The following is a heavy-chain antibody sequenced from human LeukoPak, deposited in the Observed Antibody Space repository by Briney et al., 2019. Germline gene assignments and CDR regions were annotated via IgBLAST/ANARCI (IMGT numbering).Heavy chain of an antibody. CDR2: IYHSGNT. Sequence: SGTLSLTCAVSGGSISSSNWWSWVRQPPGKGLEWIGEIYHSGNTNYNPSLKSRVTISVDKSKNQFSLKLSSVTAADTAVYYCASGYYDILTGYYKTLDYWGRGTLVTVSS. CDR3: ASGYYDILTGYYKTLDY. CDR1: GGSISSSNW. D-gene: IGHD3-9*01. V-gene: IGHV4-4*02. J-gene: IGHJ4*02.